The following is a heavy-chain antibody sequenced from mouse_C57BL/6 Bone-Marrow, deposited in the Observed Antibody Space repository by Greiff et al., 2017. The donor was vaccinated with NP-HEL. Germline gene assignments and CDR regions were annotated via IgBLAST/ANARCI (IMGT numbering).Heavy chain of an antibody. CDR3: ARWGYYGYDGDY. CDR1: GYTFTDYY. D-gene: IGHD2-2*01. Sequence: VQLQESGPELVKPGASVKISCKASGYTFTDYYINWVKQRPGQGLEWIGWIFPGSGSTYYNEKFKGKATLTVDKSSSTAYMLLSSLTSEDSAVYFCARWGYYGYDGDYWGQGTTLTVSS. V-gene: IGHV1-75*01. J-gene: IGHJ2*01. CDR2: IFPGSGST.